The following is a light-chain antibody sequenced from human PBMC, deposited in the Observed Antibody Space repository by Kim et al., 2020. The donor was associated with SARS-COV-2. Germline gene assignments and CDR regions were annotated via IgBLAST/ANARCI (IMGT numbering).Light chain of an antibody. CDR1: QDISSY. Sequence: ASVGDTVTITCPASQDISSYLAWYQVKPVKTPNPRIYAASTLESGVPSRFSGSGSGTEFTLTISTLQPEDLATYYCQQLNSYPLTFGGGTKVDIK. J-gene: IGKJ4*01. V-gene: IGKV1-9*01. CDR3: QQLNSYPLT. CDR2: AAS.